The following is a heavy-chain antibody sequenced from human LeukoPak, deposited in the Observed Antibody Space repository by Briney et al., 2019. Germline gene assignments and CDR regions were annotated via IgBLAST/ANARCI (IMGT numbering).Heavy chain of an antibody. CDR1: GGTFSSYA. CDR2: IIPIFGTA. V-gene: IGHV1-69*13. J-gene: IGHJ5*02. CDR3: AREVVAGNENWFDP. D-gene: IGHD6-19*01. Sequence: ASVKVSCKASGGTFSSYAISWVRQAPGQGLEWMGGIIPIFGTANYAQKFQGRVTNTADESTSTAYMELSSLRSEDTAVYYCAREVVAGNENWFDPWGQGTLVTVSS.